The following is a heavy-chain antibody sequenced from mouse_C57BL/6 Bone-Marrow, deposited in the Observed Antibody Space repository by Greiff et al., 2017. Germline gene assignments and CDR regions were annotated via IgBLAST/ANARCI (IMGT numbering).Heavy chain of an antibody. Sequence: VHLVESGAELVRPGTSVKVSCKASGYAFTNYLIEWVKQRPGQGLEWIGVINPGSGGTYYNEKFKGKATLTADKSSSTAYMQLSSLTSEDSAVYFCARSKNWDSWFAYWGQGTLVTVSA. J-gene: IGHJ3*01. CDR2: INPGSGGT. CDR1: GYAFTNYL. CDR3: ARSKNWDSWFAY. D-gene: IGHD4-1*01. V-gene: IGHV1-54*01.